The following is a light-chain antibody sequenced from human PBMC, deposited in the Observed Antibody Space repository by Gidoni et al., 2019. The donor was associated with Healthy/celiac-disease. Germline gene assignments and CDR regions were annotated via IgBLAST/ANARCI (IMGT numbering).Light chain of an antibody. CDR3: YSAADNNAV. V-gene: IGLV3-27*01. J-gene: IGLJ7*01. Sequence: SYELTQPSSVSVSPGQTARITCSGDVLAKKYARWFQQKPGKAPVLVIYKDRERPSGLPERFSGSSSGTTVTLTISGAQVEDEADYYCYSAADNNAVFGGGTQLTVL. CDR1: VLAKKY. CDR2: KDR.